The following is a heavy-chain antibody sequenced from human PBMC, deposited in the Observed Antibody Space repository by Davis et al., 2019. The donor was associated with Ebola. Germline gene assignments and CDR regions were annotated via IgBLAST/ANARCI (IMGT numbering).Heavy chain of an antibody. CDR2: ITPIFGIA. J-gene: IGHJ4*02. CDR1: GGTFSSYA. D-gene: IGHD5-18*01. Sequence: SVKVSCKASGGTFSSYAISWVRQAPGQGLEWMGGITPIFGIANYAQKFQGRVTITADESTSTAYMEVSTLRSEDTAVYYCARESGEHTSMAKPFDYWGQGTLVTVSS. V-gene: IGHV1-69*13. CDR3: ARESGEHTSMAKPFDY.